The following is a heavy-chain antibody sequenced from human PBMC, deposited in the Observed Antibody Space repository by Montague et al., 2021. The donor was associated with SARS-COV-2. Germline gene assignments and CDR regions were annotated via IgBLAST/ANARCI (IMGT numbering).Heavy chain of an antibody. CDR1: GASVRTYY. D-gene: IGHD3-3*01. CDR3: ASDGADFSFDYYHEIDV. V-gene: IGHV4-4*07. J-gene: IGHJ6*02. CDR2: LYTSGST. Sequence: SETLSLTCTVSGASVRTYYWSWIRQSAGKKLEWMGRLYTSGSTYYNTSFKSRVTMSLDTSKNLFSLDLSSMTAADTAVYYCASDGADFSFDYYHEIDVWGQGIAVTVSS.